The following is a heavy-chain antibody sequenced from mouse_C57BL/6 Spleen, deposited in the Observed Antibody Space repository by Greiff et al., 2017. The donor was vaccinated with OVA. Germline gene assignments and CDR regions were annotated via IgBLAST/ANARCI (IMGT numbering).Heavy chain of an antibody. CDR1: GYTFTSYG. CDR2: IYPRSGNT. Sequence: VQLQQSGAELARPGASVKLSCKASGYTFTSYGISWVKQRTGQGLEWIGEIYPRSGNTYYNEKFKGKATLTADKSSSTAYMELRSLTSEDSAVYFCAREEDYYGSSYGSYFDDWGQGTTLTVSS. V-gene: IGHV1-81*01. CDR3: AREEDYYGSSYGSYFDD. D-gene: IGHD1-1*01. J-gene: IGHJ2*01.